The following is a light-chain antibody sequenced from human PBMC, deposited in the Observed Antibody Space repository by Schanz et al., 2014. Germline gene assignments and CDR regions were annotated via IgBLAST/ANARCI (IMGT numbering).Light chain of an antibody. Sequence: EIVMTQSPATLSVSPGDGATLSCRTSQSVGSNLAWYQQKPGQAPRLLIYGASTRATGLPARFSGSGSGTEFTLTISSLQSEDFATYYCLQYNSYPLTFGGGTKVEIK. CDR2: GAS. CDR1: QSVGSN. V-gene: IGKV3-15*01. CDR3: LQYNSYPLT. J-gene: IGKJ4*01.